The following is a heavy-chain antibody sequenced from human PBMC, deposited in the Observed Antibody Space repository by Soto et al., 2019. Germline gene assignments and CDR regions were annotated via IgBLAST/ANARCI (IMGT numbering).Heavy chain of an antibody. CDR2: IKQDGSEK. CDR3: ARGEIAAARPYYFDY. J-gene: IGHJ4*02. Sequence: GGSLRLSCVASGFTFSNYWMSWVRQAPGKGLEWVANIKQDGSEKYYVDSVKGRFTISRDNAKNSLYLQMNSLRAEDTAVYHCARGEIAAARPYYFDYWGQGTLVTVSS. D-gene: IGHD6-13*01. CDR1: GFTFSNYW. V-gene: IGHV3-7*01.